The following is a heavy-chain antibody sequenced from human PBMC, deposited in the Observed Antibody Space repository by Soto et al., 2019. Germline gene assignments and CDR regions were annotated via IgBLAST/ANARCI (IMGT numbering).Heavy chain of an antibody. CDR3: ASPSPRITIFGVVYGAFDI. J-gene: IGHJ3*02. V-gene: IGHV4-38-2*01. CDR2: IYHSGST. D-gene: IGHD3-3*01. Sequence: ASETLSLTCAVSGYSISSGYYWGWIRQPPGKGLEWIGSIYHSGSTYYNPSLKSRVTISVDTSKNQFSLKLSSVTAADTAVYYCASPSPRITIFGVVYGAFDIWGQGTMVTVSS. CDR1: GYSISSGYY.